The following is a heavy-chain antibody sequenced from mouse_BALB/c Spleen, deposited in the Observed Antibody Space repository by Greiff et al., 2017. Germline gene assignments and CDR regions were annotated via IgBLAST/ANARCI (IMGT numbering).Heavy chain of an antibody. D-gene: IGHD2-1*01. CDR1: GYTFTSYT. J-gene: IGHJ2*01. CDR2: INPSSGYT. Sequence: QVQLQQSAAELARPGASVKMSCKASGYTFTSYTMHWVKQRPGQGLEWIGYINPSSGYTEYNQKFKDKTTLTADKSSSTAYMQLSSLTSEDSAVYYCARPGDGKLDYWGQGTTLTVSS. CDR3: ARPGDGKLDY. V-gene: IGHV1-4*02.